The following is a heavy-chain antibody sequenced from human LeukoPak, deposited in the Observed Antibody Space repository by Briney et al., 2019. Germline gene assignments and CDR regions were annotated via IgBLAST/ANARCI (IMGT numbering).Heavy chain of an antibody. CDR2: VIPMFDVT. D-gene: IGHD6-25*01. CDR1: GGTFSSYA. V-gene: IGHV1-69*05. CDR3: ARGSGYNPLDY. J-gene: IGHJ4*02. Sequence: ASVKVSCKASGGTFSSYALSWMRQAPGQGLEWMGRVIPMFDVTDYAQKFQGRVTITTDESTSTAYMELSSLRSEDTAVYYCARGSGYNPLDYWGQGTLVTVSS.